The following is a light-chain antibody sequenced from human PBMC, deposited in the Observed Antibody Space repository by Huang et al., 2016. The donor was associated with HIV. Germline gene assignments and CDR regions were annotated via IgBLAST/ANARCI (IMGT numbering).Light chain of an antibody. CDR3: HQYNNWLLS. CDR1: RSVSSN. Sequence: IVMTQSPATLSVSPGERVTLSCRANRSVSSNLAWYQQRPGQAPRLLIYGSSTRAPGIPARFSGSGSGTDFSLTISSLQSGDFALYYCHQYNNWLLSFGGGTRVDI. J-gene: IGKJ4*01. CDR2: GSS. V-gene: IGKV3-15*01.